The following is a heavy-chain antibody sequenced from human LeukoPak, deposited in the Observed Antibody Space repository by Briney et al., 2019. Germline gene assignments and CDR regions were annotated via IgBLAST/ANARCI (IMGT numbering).Heavy chain of an antibody. J-gene: IGHJ4*02. CDR3: ARVSPRGSVDY. V-gene: IGHV4-39*07. CDR2: IYYSGST. Sequence: SETLSLTCTVSGGSISSSSYYWGWIRQPPGKGLEWIGSIYYSGSTYYNPSLKSRVTISVDTSKNQFSLKLSSVTAADTAVYYCARVSPRGSVDYWGQGTLVTVSS. CDR1: GGSISSSSYY. D-gene: IGHD3-10*01.